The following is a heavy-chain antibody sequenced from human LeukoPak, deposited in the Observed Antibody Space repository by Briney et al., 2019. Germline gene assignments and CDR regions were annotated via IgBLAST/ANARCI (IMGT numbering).Heavy chain of an antibody. J-gene: IGHJ4*02. CDR3: ARSAAVAGGSHTSDYFDY. D-gene: IGHD3-16*01. Sequence: SETLSLTCAVYGGSFSGYYWSWIRQPPGKGLEWIGEINHSGSTNYNPSLKSRVTISVDTSKNQFSLKLSSVTAADTAVYYCARSAAVAGGSHTSDYFDYWGQGTLVTVSS. V-gene: IGHV4-34*01. CDR2: INHSGST. CDR1: GGSFSGYY.